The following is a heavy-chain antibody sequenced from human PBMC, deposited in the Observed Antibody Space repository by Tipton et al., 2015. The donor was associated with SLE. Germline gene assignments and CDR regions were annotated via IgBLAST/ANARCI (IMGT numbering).Heavy chain of an antibody. CDR1: GASISSHY. V-gene: IGHV4-59*11. CDR3: ARAKRSSTTWGYWFDP. CDR2: IYNNGNT. D-gene: IGHD2-2*01. Sequence: TLSLTCTVSGASISSHYWNWIRRPPGKGLEWIGNIYNNGNTNYNPSLKSRVTISVDTSRNQFFLKLSSVTAADTALYYCARAKRSSTTWGYWFDPWGQGTLATVSS. J-gene: IGHJ5*02.